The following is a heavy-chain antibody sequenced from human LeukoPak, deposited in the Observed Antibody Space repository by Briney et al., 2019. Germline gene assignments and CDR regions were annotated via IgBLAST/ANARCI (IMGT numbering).Heavy chain of an antibody. CDR2: IIPIFGTA. CDR3: ASVLELGYLHFDY. D-gene: IGHD3-3*02. V-gene: IGHV1-69*13. CDR1: GGTFSSYA. Sequence: GASVKVSCKASGGTFSSYAISWVRQAPGQGLEWMGGIIPIFGTANYAQKFQGRVTITADESTSTAYMELSSLRSEDTAVYYCASVLELGYLHFDYWGQGTLVTVSS. J-gene: IGHJ4*02.